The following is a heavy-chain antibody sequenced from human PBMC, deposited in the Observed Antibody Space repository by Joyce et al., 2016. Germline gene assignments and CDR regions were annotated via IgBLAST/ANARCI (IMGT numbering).Heavy chain of an antibody. V-gene: IGHV5-10-1*03. J-gene: IGHJ4*02. CDR3: TRSFYYGSGDY. D-gene: IGHD3-10*01. CDR1: GYSFNRYW. CDR2: NDPSDSYT. Sequence: EVQLVQSGAEVKKPGESLRISCKGSGYSFNRYWLSWVRQMPGKGLEGMGRNDPSDSYTNYSPSFQGHVTTSADNSIGSVYLQWSSLKASDTAMYYCTRSFYYGSGDYWGQGTLVTVSS.